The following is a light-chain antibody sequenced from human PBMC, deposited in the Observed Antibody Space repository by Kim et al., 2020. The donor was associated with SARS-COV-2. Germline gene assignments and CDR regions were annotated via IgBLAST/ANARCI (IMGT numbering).Light chain of an antibody. V-gene: IGLV3-1*01. CDR3: QAWGSAVV. J-gene: IGLJ1*01. Sequence: SYELTQPPSVSVSPGQTASITCSGDKLGDKYTFWYQQRPGLSPVLVIYQDSKRPSGIPERFSASSSGNTATLTISGTQAMDEADYYCQAWGSAVVFG. CDR2: QDS. CDR1: KLGDKY.